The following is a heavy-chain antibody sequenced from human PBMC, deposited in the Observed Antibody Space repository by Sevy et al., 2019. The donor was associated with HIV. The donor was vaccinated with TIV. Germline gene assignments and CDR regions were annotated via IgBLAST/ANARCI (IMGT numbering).Heavy chain of an antibody. Sequence: GGSLRLSCEASGFRFSNYAMTWVRQAPGKGLEWVSAISGSCTGLFYADSVKGRFTKSRDNSKNTLYLQMNSVRGEDTAMYFCAQPLIGDYDYYYYYYYMDVWGKGTTVTVSS. J-gene: IGHJ6*03. CDR3: AQPLIGDYDYYYYYYYMDV. CDR2: ISGSCTGL. D-gene: IGHD4-17*01. V-gene: IGHV3-23*01. CDR1: GFRFSNYA.